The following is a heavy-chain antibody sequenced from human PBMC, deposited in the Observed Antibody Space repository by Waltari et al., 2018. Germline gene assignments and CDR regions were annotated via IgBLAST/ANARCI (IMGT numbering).Heavy chain of an antibody. CDR3: TGVDGY. D-gene: IGHD2-2*03. CDR2: IRDDGSQK. J-gene: IGHJ4*02. V-gene: IGHV3-7*01. CDR1: GFTFSTYW. Sequence: EVNLVEYRGGLVQPGGSLRLSCTASGFTFSTYWMVWVRQAPGKGLGWVASIRDDGSQKYYVDSVKGRFTISRDNTENSLDLQMNSLRVEDTAIYYCTGVDGYWGQGTLVTVSS.